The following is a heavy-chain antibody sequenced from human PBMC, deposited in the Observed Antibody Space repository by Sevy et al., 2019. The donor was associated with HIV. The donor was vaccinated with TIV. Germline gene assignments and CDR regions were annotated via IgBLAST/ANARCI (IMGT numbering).Heavy chain of an antibody. CDR3: ARDYRRDFWSGYSNYFDP. D-gene: IGHD3-3*01. V-gene: IGHV4-59*01. Sequence: SETLSLTCTVSGDSITRYFWSWIRQPPGEGLEWIGYMYHSGSTNYNPSLKRRVSLSIDTSKNEFSLKLSSVTAADTAVYYCARDYRRDFWSGYSNYFDPWGPGILVTVSS. CDR1: GDSITRYF. J-gene: IGHJ5*02. CDR2: MYHSGST.